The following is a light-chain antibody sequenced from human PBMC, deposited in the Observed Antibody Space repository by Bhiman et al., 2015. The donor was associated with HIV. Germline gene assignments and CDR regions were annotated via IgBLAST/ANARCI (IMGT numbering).Light chain of an antibody. CDR3: SSYAGSYTSLYV. Sequence: QSALTQPASVSGSPGQSITISCTGTSSDVGGYNYVSWYQQHPGKAPKLMIYDVAERPSGVPARFSGSRSGNTASLTISGLQAEDEADYYCSSYAGSYTSLYVFGTGTRVTVL. CDR1: SSDVGGYNY. J-gene: IGLJ1*01. V-gene: IGLV2-11*01. CDR2: DVA.